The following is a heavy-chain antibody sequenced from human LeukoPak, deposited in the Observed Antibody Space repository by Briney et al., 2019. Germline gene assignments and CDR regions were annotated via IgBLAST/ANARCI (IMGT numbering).Heavy chain of an antibody. V-gene: IGHV1-3*03. CDR3: ARGSIWFGELLSYFDY. D-gene: IGHD3-10*01. CDR2: INAGNGNT. Sequence: ASVKLSCKASGGTFSSYAISWVRQAPGQRLEWMGWINAGNGNTKYSQEFQGRATITRDTSASTAYMELSSLRSEDMAVYYCARGSIWFGELLSYFDYWGQGTLVTVSS. J-gene: IGHJ4*02. CDR1: GGTFSSYA.